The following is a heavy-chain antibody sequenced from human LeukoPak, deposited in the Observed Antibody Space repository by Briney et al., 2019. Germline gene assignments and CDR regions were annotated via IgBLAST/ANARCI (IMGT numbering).Heavy chain of an antibody. J-gene: IGHJ6*02. D-gene: IGHD3-3*01. CDR1: GGSISSYY. CDR3: ARSTYYDFWSGYYKPNYYYGMDV. Sequence: SETLSLTCVVSGGSISSYYWSWIRQPPGKGLEWIGYIYYSGSTNYNPSLKSRVTISVDTSKNQFSLKLSSVTAADTAVYYCARSTYYDFWSGYYKPNYYYGMDVWGQGTTVTVSS. CDR2: IYYSGST. V-gene: IGHV4-59*01.